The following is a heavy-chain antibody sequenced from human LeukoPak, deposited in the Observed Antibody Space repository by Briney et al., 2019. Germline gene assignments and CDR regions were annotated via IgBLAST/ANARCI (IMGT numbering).Heavy chain of an antibody. CDR3: ARERIAAEGLDY. D-gene: IGHD6-13*01. J-gene: IGHJ4*02. CDR2: INPNSGGT. V-gene: IGHV1-2*02. CDR1: VYTFTGYY. Sequence: ASVKVSCKASVYTFTGYYMHWVRQAPGQGLEWMGWINPNSGGTNYAQKFQGRVTMTRDTSISTAYMELSRLRSDDTAVYYCARERIAAEGLDYWGQGTLVTVSS.